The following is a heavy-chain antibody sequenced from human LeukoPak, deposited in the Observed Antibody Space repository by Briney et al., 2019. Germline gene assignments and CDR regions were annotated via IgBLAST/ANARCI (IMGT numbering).Heavy chain of an antibody. V-gene: IGHV1-69*13. CDR1: GGTFSSYA. J-gene: IGHJ4*02. CDR3: ARVSGLRLPPTDY. Sequence: SVKVSCKASGGTFSSYAISWVRQAPGQGLEWMGGIIPIFGTANYAQKFQGRVTITADESTSTAYMELSSLRSEDTAVYYCARVSGLRLPPTDYWGQGTPVTVSS. CDR2: IIPIFGTA.